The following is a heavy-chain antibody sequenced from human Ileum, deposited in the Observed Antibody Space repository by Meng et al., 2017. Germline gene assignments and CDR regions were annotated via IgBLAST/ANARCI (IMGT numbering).Heavy chain of an antibody. J-gene: IGHJ4*02. Sequence: GGSLRLSCAASGFTFSSYSMNWVRQPPGKGLEWVSSISGDSNYIYYADSLKGRFTISRDNAKSSLYLQMNSLRAEDTAVYYCARGTTVGASGDDYWGQGTPVTVSS. CDR1: GFTFSSYS. CDR2: ISGDSNYI. CDR3: ARGTTVGASGDDY. D-gene: IGHD1-26*01. V-gene: IGHV3-21*01.